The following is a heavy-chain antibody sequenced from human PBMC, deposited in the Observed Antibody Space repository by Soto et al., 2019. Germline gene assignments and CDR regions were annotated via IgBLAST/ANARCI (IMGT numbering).Heavy chain of an antibody. CDR1: GYTFTSYG. CDR3: ALSLDVLVPAANGP. J-gene: IGHJ5*02. D-gene: IGHD2-2*01. Sequence: QVQLVQSGAEVKKPGASVKVSCKASGYTFTSYGISWVRQAPGQGLEWMGWISAYNGNTNYAQKLQGRVTMTTDTXTSKAYMELRSLRSDDTAVYYCALSLDVLVPAANGPWGQGTLVTVSS. CDR2: ISAYNGNT. V-gene: IGHV1-18*01.